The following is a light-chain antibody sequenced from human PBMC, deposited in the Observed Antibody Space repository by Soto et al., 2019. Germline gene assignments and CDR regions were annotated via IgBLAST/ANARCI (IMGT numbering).Light chain of an antibody. Sequence: QLAFIFVAPWQSSHIFLTWTRRGVGASKFFSWFQQHPGQAPKLIISEVDNRPSGIPNRFSGSKSGNTASLTISGLLPEDEADYYCSSYLMRSTPCVFGTGTKVTVL. J-gene: IGLJ1*01. CDR2: EVD. CDR3: SSYLMRSTPCV. CDR1: RRGVGASKF. V-gene: IGLV2-14*01.